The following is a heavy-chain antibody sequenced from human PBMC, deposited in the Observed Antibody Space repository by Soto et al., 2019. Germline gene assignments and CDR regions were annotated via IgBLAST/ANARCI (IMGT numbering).Heavy chain of an antibody. CDR1: GYTFTSYY. CDR3: ARERTVAGNDY. D-gene: IGHD6-19*01. J-gene: IGHJ4*02. CDR2: MNPNSGNT. Sequence: GASVKVSCKASGYTFTSYYMKWVRQATGQGLEWMGWMNPNSGNTGYAQKFQGRVTMTRNTSISTAYMGLSSLRSEDTAVYYCARERTVAGNDYWGQGTLVTVSS. V-gene: IGHV1-8*01.